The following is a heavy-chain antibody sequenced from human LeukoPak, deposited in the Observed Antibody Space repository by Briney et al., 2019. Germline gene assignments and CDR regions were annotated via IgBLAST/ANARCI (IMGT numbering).Heavy chain of an antibody. Sequence: GGSLRLSCAASGFTFSLYWMTWVRQAPGKGLEWVSGINWNGGSTGYADSVKGRFTISRDNAKNSVYLQMNSLRVEDTALYYCTRDGATYYDFWSGYRPWGQGTMVTVSS. CDR1: GFTFSLYW. D-gene: IGHD3-3*01. CDR2: INWNGGST. CDR3: TRDGATYYDFWSGYRP. V-gene: IGHV3-20*04. J-gene: IGHJ3*01.